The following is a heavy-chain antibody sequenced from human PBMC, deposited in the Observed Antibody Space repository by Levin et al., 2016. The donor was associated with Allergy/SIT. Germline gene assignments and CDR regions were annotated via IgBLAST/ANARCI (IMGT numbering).Heavy chain of an antibody. D-gene: IGHD2-15*01. CDR3: ARGYCSGGSCYSGYYYGMDV. CDR1: GGTFSSYA. CDR2: IIPIFGTA. J-gene: IGHJ6*02. V-gene: IGHV1-69*13. Sequence: SVKVSCKASGGTFSSYAISWVRQAPGQGLEWMGGIIPIFGTANYAQKFQGRVTITADESTSTAYMELSSLRSEDTAVYYCARGYCSGGSCYSGYYYGMDVWGQGTTVTVSS.